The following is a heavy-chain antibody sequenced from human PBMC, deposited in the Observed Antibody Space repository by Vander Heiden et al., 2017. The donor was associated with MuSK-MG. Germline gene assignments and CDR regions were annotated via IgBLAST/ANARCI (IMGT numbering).Heavy chain of an antibody. J-gene: IGHJ4*02. D-gene: IGHD2-15*01. Sequence: QLVQSGAEVKKPGSSVKVSCKASGGTFSSYAISWVRQAPGQGLEWMGGIIPIFGTANYAQKFQGRVTMTADESTSTAYMELSSLRSEDTAVYYCAREGGRPPFCSGGSCYSHFDYWGQGTLVTVSS. CDR2: IIPIFGTA. V-gene: IGHV1-69*01. CDR3: AREGGRPPFCSGGSCYSHFDY. CDR1: GGTFSSYA.